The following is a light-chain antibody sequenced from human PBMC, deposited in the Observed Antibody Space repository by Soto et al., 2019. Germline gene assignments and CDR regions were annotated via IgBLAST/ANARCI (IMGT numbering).Light chain of an antibody. V-gene: IGLV7-43*01. J-gene: IGLJ1*01. CDR1: TGAVTSDSY. CDR2: TIS. CDR3: LLYYDGADV. Sequence: QAVVTQVPPLTVSPGGTVTLTCASSTGAVTSDSYPSWFQQKPGQAPRALIYTISNKHSWTPARFSGSLLGGKAALTLSDMQPEDEAAYFCLLYYDGADVFGPGTKVTVL.